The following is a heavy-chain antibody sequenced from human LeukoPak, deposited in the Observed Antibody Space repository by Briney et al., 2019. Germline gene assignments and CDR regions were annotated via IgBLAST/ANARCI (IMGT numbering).Heavy chain of an antibody. V-gene: IGHV4-59*01. CDR1: GGSISSYY. CDR2: VYYSGGT. D-gene: IGHD6-19*01. CDR3: ARGSGYSSGWHDY. J-gene: IGHJ4*02. Sequence: SETLSLTCTVSGGSISSYYWNWIRQPPGKGLEWIGYVYYSGGTNYNPSLKSRVTISVDTSKNQFSLKLSSVTAADTAVYYCARGSGYSSGWHDYWGQGTLVTVSS.